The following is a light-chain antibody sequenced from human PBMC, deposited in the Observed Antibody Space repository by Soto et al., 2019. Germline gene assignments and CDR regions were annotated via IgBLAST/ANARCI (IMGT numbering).Light chain of an antibody. V-gene: IGKV3-15*01. J-gene: IGKJ1*01. CDR2: GAS. CDR3: QQYYHWPRT. Sequence: EMVVTQSPATLSMSRGGRATLSCRTSESISRNLAWYQQKLGQAPRPLIYGASTRATGVPDRFTGSGSGTDFFLTISSLQSEDFGIYYCQQYYHWPRTFGQGTKVDIK. CDR1: ESISRN.